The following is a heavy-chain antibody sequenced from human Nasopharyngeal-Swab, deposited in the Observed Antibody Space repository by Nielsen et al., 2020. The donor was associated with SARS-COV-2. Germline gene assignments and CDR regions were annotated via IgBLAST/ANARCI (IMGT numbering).Heavy chain of an antibody. CDR3: ARGRGGYGSSWYGYYYYYMDV. V-gene: IGHV4-34*01. D-gene: IGHD6-13*01. CDR1: GGSFRGHY. J-gene: IGHJ6*03. CDR2: INHSGRN. Sequence: SETLSLTCAVYGGSFRGHYWSWIRQPQGKGLAGIGEINHSGRNNYNTSLKSRVTTSVDTSKNQFSLKLSSVTAADTAVYYCARGRGGYGSSWYGYYYYYMDVWGKGTTVTVSS.